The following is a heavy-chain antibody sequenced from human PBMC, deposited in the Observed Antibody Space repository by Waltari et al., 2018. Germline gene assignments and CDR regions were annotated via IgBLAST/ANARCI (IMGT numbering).Heavy chain of an antibody. CDR1: GYTFTDYY. CDR2: VDPEEGET. CDR3: ATWDYSSSWYFGFDY. Sequence: EVQLVQSGAEVKKPGATVKISCKASGYTFTDYYMHWVQQAPGKGLEWMGRVDPEEGETIYAEKFQGRVTITADTSTDTAYMELSSLRAEDTAVYYCATWDYSSSWYFGFDYWGQGTLVTVSS. D-gene: IGHD6-13*01. J-gene: IGHJ4*02. V-gene: IGHV1-69-2*01.